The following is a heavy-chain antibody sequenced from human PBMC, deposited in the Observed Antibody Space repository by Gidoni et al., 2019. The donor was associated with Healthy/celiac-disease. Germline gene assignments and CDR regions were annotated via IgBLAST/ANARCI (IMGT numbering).Heavy chain of an antibody. J-gene: IGHJ4*02. D-gene: IGHD5-18*01. CDR3: AAVVYSYGYGFDY. V-gene: IGHV1-58*01. CDR2: IVVGSGNT. CDR1: GFTFTSSA. Sequence: HMQLVQSGPEVKTPGTSVKVSCKASGFTFTSSAVQWVRQARGQRLEWIGWIVVGSGNTNYAQKFQERVTITRDMSTSTAYMELSSLRSEDTAVYYCAAVVYSYGYGFDYWGQGTLVTVSS.